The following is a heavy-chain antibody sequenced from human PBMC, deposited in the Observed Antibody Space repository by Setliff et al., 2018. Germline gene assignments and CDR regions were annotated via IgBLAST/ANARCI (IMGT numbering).Heavy chain of an antibody. Sequence: SETLSLTCTVSGGSISSNYWSWVRQPPGKGLEWIGYIYTSGSTNYNPSLKSRGTISVDTSRNQFSLKLSSVTAADTAVYYCVRVEAGYCSSTSCYVVGAFDIWGQGTMVTASS. V-gene: IGHV4-4*08. CDR1: GGSISSNY. CDR3: VRVEAGYCSSTSCYVVGAFDI. J-gene: IGHJ3*02. CDR2: IYTSGST. D-gene: IGHD2-2*03.